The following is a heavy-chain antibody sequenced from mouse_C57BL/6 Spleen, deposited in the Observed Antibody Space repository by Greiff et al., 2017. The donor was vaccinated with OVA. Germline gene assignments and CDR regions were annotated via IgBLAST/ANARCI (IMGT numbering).Heavy chain of an antibody. D-gene: IGHD2-1*01. CDR1: GYTFTSYW. Sequence: QVQLQQPGAELVRPGTSVKLSCKASGYTFTSYWMHWVKQRPGQGLEWIGVIDPSDSYTNYNQKFKGKATLTVDTSSSTAYMQLSGLTSEDSAVYDCARRGNYLWYFDVWGTGTTVTVSS. V-gene: IGHV1-59*01. J-gene: IGHJ1*03. CDR3: ARRGNYLWYFDV. CDR2: IDPSDSYT.